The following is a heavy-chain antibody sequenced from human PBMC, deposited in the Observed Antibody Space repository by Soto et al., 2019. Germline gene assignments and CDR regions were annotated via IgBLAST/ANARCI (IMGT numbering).Heavy chain of an antibody. CDR1: GFTVSSNY. D-gene: IGHD2-15*01. CDR2: IYSGGST. J-gene: IGHJ6*03. CDR3: ARRDSYYYMDV. V-gene: IGHV3-66*04. Sequence: GGSLRLSCAASGFTVSSNYMIWVRQAPGKGLEWVSVIYSGGSTYYADSVKGRFTISRDNSKNTLYLQMNSLRAEDTAVYYCARRDSYYYMDVWGKGTTVTVSS.